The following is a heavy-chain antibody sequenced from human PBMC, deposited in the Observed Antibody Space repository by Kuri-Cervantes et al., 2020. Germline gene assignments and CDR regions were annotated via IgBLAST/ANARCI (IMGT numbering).Heavy chain of an antibody. D-gene: IGHD3-10*01. CDR2: INHSGST. CDR3: ARGTYGGVDY. J-gene: IGHJ4*02. Sequence: SQTLSLTCAVYGGSFSGYHWTWIRQPPGKGLEWIGEINHSGSTNYNPSLKSRVTMSVDTSKNQFSLKLSSVTAADTAVYYCARGTYGGVDYWGQGTLVTVSS. V-gene: IGHV4-34*01. CDR1: GGSFSGYH.